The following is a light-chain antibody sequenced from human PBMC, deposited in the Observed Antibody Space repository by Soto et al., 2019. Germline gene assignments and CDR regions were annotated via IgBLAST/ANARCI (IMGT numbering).Light chain of an antibody. Sequence: DIVMTQSPDSLAVSLGERATINCKSSQSVLYSSNNKNYLAWYQQKPGQPPKLHIYWASTRESGVPDRFSGSGSGTDFTLTVSSLQAEDVAVYYGQQYYSTPITFGQGTRREIK. CDR1: QSVLYSSNNKNY. J-gene: IGKJ5*01. CDR3: QQYYSTPIT. CDR2: WAS. V-gene: IGKV4-1*01.